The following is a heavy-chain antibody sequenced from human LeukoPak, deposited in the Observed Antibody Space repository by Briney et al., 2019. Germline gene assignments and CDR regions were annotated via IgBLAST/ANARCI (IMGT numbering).Heavy chain of an antibody. J-gene: IGHJ4*02. Sequence: SETLSLTCAVSGGSISSGGYSWSWIRQPPGKGLEWIGYIYHSGSTYYNPSLKSRVTISVDRSKNQFSLKLSSVTAADTAVYYCARVGGSSSWRDYFDYWGQGTPVTVSS. CDR2: IYHSGST. D-gene: IGHD6-13*01. CDR1: GGSISSGGYS. CDR3: ARVGGSSSWRDYFDY. V-gene: IGHV4-30-2*01.